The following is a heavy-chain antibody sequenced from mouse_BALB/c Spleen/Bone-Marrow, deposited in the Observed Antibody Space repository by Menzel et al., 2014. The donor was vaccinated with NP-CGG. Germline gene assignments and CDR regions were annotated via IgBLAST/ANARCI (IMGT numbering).Heavy chain of an antibody. Sequence: DVHLVESGGGLVKPGGSLKLSCAASGFTFSSYTMSWVRQTPEKRLEWVATISSGGSYTYYPDSVKGRFTISRDNAKNTLYLQMSSLKSEDTAVYYCTRDPFYYGSSYAMDYWGQGTSVTVSS. J-gene: IGHJ4*01. CDR1: GFTFSSYT. CDR2: ISSGGSYT. D-gene: IGHD1-1*01. CDR3: TRDPFYYGSSYAMDY. V-gene: IGHV5-6-4*01.